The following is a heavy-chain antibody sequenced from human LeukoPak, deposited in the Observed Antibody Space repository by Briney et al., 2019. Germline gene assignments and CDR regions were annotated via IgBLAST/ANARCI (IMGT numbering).Heavy chain of an antibody. CDR3: TRDRVSSSY. CDR2: ISDSGGAT. D-gene: IGHD3-16*02. V-gene: IGHV3-23*01. J-gene: IGHJ4*02. CDR1: GFTFSDYA. Sequence: GGSLRLSCAASGFTFSDYAMSWVRQAPGKGLEWVSAISDSGGATYNADSVKGRFTISRDNSKNTLYLQMNSLRAEDTAVYYCTRDRVSSSYWGRGTLVFVSS.